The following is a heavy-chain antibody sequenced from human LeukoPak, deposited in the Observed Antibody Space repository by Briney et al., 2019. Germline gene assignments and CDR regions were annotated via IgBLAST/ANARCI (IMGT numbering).Heavy chain of an antibody. CDR2: ISAYNGNT. CDR3: ARVGCSGGSCRLYSYYYYGMDV. J-gene: IGHJ6*04. V-gene: IGHV1-18*04. CDR1: GYTFTSYG. Sequence: GASVKVSCKASGYTFTSYGISWVRQAPGQGLEWTGWISAYNGNTNYAQKLQGRVTMTTDTSTSTAYMELRSLRSDDTAVYYCARVGCSGGSCRLYSYYYYGMDVWGKGTTVTVSS. D-gene: IGHD2-15*01.